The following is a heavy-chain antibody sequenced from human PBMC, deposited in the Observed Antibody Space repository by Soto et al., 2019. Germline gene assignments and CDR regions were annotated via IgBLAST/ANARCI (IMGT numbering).Heavy chain of an antibody. V-gene: IGHV6-1*01. J-gene: IGHJ4*01. CDR3: ARGEQYSGRIFDY. CDR2: TYYRSKWYY. Sequence: SQNLSLTCVITGDIVSSNSAGWSWVRQSPSRGLEWLGRTYYRSKWYYEYAVYVRGRITINPDTSKKQYSLQLKSVTPEDTAVYFCARGEQYSGRIFDYWGQGTLVTVSS. D-gene: IGHD1-26*01. CDR1: GDIVSSNSAG.